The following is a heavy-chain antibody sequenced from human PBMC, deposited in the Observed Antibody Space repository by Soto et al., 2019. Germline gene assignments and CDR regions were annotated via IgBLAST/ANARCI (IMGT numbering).Heavy chain of an antibody. CDR2: ISSSSAYI. CDR1: GFTFGSFT. J-gene: IGHJ4*02. D-gene: IGHD3-16*01. CDR3: ARDGLTFGGD. V-gene: IGHV3-21*06. Sequence: EVHLVEAGGGLVKPGESLTLSCAASGFTFGSFTLNWVRQAPGKGLEWVSSISSSSAYIYYAESVKGRFTISRDNARSILYLQMNSLRLDDTAVYFCARDGLTFGGDWGQGTLVAVSS.